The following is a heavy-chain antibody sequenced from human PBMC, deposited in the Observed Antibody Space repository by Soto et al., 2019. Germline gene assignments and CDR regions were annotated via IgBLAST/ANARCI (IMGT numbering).Heavy chain of an antibody. J-gene: IGHJ4*02. CDR1: GFTFSKAW. Sequence: GGAVRLSCAASGFTFSKAWMSWVRQAPGKGLEWVGRIKSKTDGGTTDYAAPVKGRFTISRDDSKNTLYLQMNSLKTEDTAVYYCTTRDIVVVVAATRTTYLFDYWGQGTLVTVSS. D-gene: IGHD2-15*01. CDR2: IKSKTDGGTT. V-gene: IGHV3-15*01. CDR3: TTRDIVVVVAATRTTYLFDY.